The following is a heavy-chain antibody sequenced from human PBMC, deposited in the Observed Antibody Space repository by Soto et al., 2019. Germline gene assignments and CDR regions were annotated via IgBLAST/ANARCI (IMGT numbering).Heavy chain of an antibody. CDR1: GYIFNTYA. CDR3: ASPSYGSGNFY. D-gene: IGHD3-10*01. J-gene: IGHJ4*02. Sequence: QVQLVQSGAEVKKPGASVRVSCKASGYIFNTYALHWVRQAPGQRLEWMGWINAGNGNTKYSQNFQGRVTFIRDTSASTADMELNSLRSEDTAVYYCASPSYGSGNFYWGQGTLVTVSS. CDR2: INAGNGNT. V-gene: IGHV1-3*01.